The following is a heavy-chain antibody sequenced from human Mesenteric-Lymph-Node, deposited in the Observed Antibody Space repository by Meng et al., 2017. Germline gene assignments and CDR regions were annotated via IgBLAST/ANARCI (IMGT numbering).Heavy chain of an antibody. Sequence: QPQKPGYGPVKLSQPLPLTSTVSGGSFGRGGYDWTWIRQHPGKGLEWFVHIYYSGSTFYNPSLKRRVIISIDTSKNQFSLNLRSVTAADTAVYYCARVSSGWDYFDYWGQGTLVTVSS. V-gene: IGHV4-31*03. CDR1: GGSFGRGGYD. CDR3: ARVSSGWDYFDY. J-gene: IGHJ4*02. D-gene: IGHD6-19*01. CDR2: IYYSGST.